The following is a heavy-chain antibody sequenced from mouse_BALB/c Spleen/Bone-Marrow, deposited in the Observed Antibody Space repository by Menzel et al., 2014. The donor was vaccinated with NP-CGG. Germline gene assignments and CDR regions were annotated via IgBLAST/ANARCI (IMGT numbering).Heavy chain of an antibody. Sequence: EVQLVESGGGLVQPGGSLKLSCAASGFDFSRYWMSWVRQAPGKGLQWIGEINPESNTINYSPSLKDKFIISRDNAKNTLYLQMSKVKSEDAALYCCARLGYYGWFAYRGQGTLVTVSA. CDR1: GFDFSRYW. V-gene: IGHV4-1*02. CDR3: ARLGYYGWFAY. CDR2: INPESNTI. D-gene: IGHD2-3*01. J-gene: IGHJ3*01.